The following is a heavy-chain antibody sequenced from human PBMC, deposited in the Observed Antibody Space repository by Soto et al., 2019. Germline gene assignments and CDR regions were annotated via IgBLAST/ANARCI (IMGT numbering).Heavy chain of an antibody. V-gene: IGHV3-30*03. D-gene: IGHD3-22*01. CDR3: ARDGHHYYDSSGYYGNWFDP. J-gene: IGHJ5*02. CDR1: GFTFSSYD. Sequence: PGGSLRLSCAASGFTFSSYDMHWVRQAPGKGLEWVAVISYDGSNNYYADSVMGRFTISRDNSKNTLYLQMNSLRAEDTAVYYCARDGHHYYDSSGYYGNWFDPWGQGTLVTVSS. CDR2: ISYDGSNN.